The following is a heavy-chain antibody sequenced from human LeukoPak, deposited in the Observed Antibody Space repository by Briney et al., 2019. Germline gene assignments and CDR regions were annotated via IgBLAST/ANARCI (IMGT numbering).Heavy chain of an antibody. CDR1: GYTFTGYY. D-gene: IGHD3-22*01. Sequence: ASVKVSCKASGYTFTGYYMHWVRQAPGQGLEWMGWINPNSGGTNYAQKFQGRVTMTRDTSISTAYMELSRLRSDDTAVYYCAKDYSYYYDSSGYRFDYWGQGTLVTVSS. V-gene: IGHV1-2*02. J-gene: IGHJ4*02. CDR3: AKDYSYYYDSSGYRFDY. CDR2: INPNSGGT.